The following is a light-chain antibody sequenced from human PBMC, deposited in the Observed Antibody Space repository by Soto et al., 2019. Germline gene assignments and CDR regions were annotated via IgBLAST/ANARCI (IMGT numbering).Light chain of an antibody. V-gene: IGKV1-8*01. J-gene: IGKJ5*01. CDR2: AAS. CDR3: QQYYSYPPLT. CDR1: QGISSY. Sequence: AIRMTQSPSSLSASTGDRVTITCRASQGISSYLAWYQQKPGKAPKLLIYAASTLQSGVPSRFSGSGSGTDFTLTTICLQPEEFAAYYCQQYYSYPPLTFGQGTRLEIK.